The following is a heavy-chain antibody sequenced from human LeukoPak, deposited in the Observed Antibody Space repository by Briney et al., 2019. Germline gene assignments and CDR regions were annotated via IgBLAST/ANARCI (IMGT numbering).Heavy chain of an antibody. CDR2: INHSETT. CDR1: GGSFSGGYY. J-gene: IGHJ3*02. Sequence: PSETLSLTCATYGGSFSGGYYWSWIRQPPGKGLEWIGEINHSETTNYNPSLKSRVTISVDTSKNQFSLKLTSVTAADTAVYYCASPHDSSTNDAFDIWGQGTMVTVSS. D-gene: IGHD6-13*01. V-gene: IGHV4-34*01. CDR3: ASPHDSSTNDAFDI.